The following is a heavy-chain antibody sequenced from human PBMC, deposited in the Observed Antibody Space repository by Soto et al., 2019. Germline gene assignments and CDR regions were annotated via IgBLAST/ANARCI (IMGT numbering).Heavy chain of an antibody. CDR3: ARQRTSVVTQAYFDV. J-gene: IGHJ4*02. V-gene: IGHV1-3*01. D-gene: IGHD2-21*02. CDR2: INAGNGNT. CDR1: GYTFTSYA. Sequence: ASVKVSCKASGYTFTSYAMHWVRQAPGQRLEWMGWINAGNGNTKYSQKFQGRVTISVDTSKNQFSLKLSSVTAADTALYFCARQRTSVVTQAYFDVWGPGSLVTVAS.